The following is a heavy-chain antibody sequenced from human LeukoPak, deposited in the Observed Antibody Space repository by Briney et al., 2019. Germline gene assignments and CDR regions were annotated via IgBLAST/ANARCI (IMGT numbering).Heavy chain of an antibody. CDR2: ISSSRNTI. J-gene: IGHJ5*02. D-gene: IGHD5-18*01. CDR3: ARDPGADTAMASNWFDP. V-gene: IGHV3-48*01. CDR1: GFTFTSYN. Sequence: GGSLRLSCAASGFTFTSYNINGVRQAPGMGLEWVSYISSSRNTIYYADSVKGRFTISRDNSKNTLYLQMNSLRAEDTAVYYCARDPGADTAMASNWFDPWGQGTLVTVSS.